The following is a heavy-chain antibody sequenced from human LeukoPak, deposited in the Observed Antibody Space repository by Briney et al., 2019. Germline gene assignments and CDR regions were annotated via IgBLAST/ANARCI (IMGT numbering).Heavy chain of an antibody. CDR3: AKDYGSGSYFDY. V-gene: IGHV3-30*02. Sequence: GGSLRLSCAASGFTFSSYGMHWVRQAPGKGLEWVAFIRYDGSNKYYADSVKGRSTISRDNSKNTLYLQMNSLRAEDTAVYYCAKDYGSGSYFDYWGQGTLVTVSS. CDR2: IRYDGSNK. D-gene: IGHD3-10*01. J-gene: IGHJ4*02. CDR1: GFTFSSYG.